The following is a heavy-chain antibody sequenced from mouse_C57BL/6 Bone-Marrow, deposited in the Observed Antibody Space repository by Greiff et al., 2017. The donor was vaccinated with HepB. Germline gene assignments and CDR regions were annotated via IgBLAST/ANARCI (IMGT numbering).Heavy chain of an antibody. CDR1: GYTFTSYW. CDR3: HYYGPAWFAY. V-gene: IGHV1-64*01. J-gene: IGHJ3*01. D-gene: IGHD1-1*01. CDR2: IHPNSGST. Sequence: QVQLKQPGAELVKPGASVKLSCKASGYTFTSYWMHWVKQRPGQGLEWIGMIHPNSGSTNYNEKFKSKATLTVDKSSSTAYMQLSSLTSEDSAVYYCHYYGPAWFAYWGQGTLVTVSA.